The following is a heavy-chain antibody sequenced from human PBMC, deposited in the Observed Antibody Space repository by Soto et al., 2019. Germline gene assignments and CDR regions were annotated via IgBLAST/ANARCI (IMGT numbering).Heavy chain of an antibody. CDR3: ARDRQWLAPYDY. CDR1: GGTFSSYT. V-gene: IGHV1-69*08. Sequence: QVQLVQSGAEVKKPGSSVKVSCKASGGTFSSYTISWVRQAPGQGLEWMGRIIPILGIANYAQKFQGRVTITADKSTSTACMELSSLRSEDTAVYYCARDRQWLAPYDYGGQGTLDTVSS. D-gene: IGHD6-19*01. J-gene: IGHJ4*02. CDR2: IIPILGIA.